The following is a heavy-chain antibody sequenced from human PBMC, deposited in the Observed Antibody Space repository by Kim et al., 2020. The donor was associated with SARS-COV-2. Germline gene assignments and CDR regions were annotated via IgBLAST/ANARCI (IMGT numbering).Heavy chain of an antibody. V-gene: IGHV6-1*01. J-gene: IGHJ4*02. CDR1: GDRVSSKSGT. CDR3: ARGSAGTIDQ. D-gene: IGHD1-7*01. CDR2: TYYRSKWHN. Sequence: SQTLSLTCAISGDRVSSKSGTWNWIRQSPSRGLEWLGRTYYRSKWHNDYAVSVKSRITIKPDTSKNQFSLQLYSVTPEDTAVYYCARGSAGTIDQWGQGTLVTVSS.